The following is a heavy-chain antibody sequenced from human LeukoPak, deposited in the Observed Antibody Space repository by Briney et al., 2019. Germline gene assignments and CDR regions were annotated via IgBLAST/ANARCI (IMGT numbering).Heavy chain of an antibody. CDR1: GGSFSGYY. CDR2: IYHSGST. D-gene: IGHD2-2*01. Sequence: PSETLSFTCAVYGGSFSGYYWSWIRQPPGKGLEWIGSIYHSGSTYYNPSLKSRVTISVDTSKNQFSLKLSSVTAADTAVYYCARGDSVVPAAKGSYFDYWGQGTLVTVSS. J-gene: IGHJ4*02. V-gene: IGHV4-34*01. CDR3: ARGDSVVPAAKGSYFDY.